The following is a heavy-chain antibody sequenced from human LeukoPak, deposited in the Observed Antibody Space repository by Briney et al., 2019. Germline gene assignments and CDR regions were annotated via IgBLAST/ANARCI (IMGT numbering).Heavy chain of an antibody. CDR3: ARDLSGWYGDFDY. V-gene: IGHV1-2*06. CDR2: INPNNGGT. Sequence: ASVKVSCKASGYTFTGYYMHWVRQAPGQGLEWMGRINPNNGGTNYAQKFQGRVTMTRDTSINTAYMELSRLRSDDTAVYYCARDLSGWYGDFDYWGQGTLVTVSS. J-gene: IGHJ4*02. D-gene: IGHD6-19*01. CDR1: GYTFTGYY.